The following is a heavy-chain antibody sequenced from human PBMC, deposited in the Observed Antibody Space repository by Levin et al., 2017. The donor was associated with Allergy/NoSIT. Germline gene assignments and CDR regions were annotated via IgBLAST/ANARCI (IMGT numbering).Heavy chain of an antibody. D-gene: IGHD2-2*01. CDR2: ISPKSGDT. J-gene: IGHJ3*02. CDR1: GYTFTAYY. V-gene: IGHV1-2*04. Sequence: ASVKVSCKASGYTFTAYYLHWVRQAPGQGLEWMGWISPKSGDTSYAQKFQGWVTLTRDTSISTAYMELSRLTYDDTAVYYCARDGIYSTDYDAFDIWGQGTVVTVSS. CDR3: ARDGIYSTDYDAFDI.